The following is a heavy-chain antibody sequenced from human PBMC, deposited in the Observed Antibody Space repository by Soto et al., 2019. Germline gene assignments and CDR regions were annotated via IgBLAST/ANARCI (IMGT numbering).Heavy chain of an antibody. V-gene: IGHV3-21*01. CDR3: ARDREGVGAGLF. Sequence: VQLVESGGGLVQPGGSLRLSCAASGFTFSSYSMNWVRQAPGKGLEWVSSITGSSSNIYYADSVKGRFTISRDNAKNSLYLQMNSLRAEDTAVYYCARDREGVGAGLFWGQGTMVTVSS. J-gene: IGHJ3*01. D-gene: IGHD1-26*01. CDR2: ITGSSSNI. CDR1: GFTFSSYS.